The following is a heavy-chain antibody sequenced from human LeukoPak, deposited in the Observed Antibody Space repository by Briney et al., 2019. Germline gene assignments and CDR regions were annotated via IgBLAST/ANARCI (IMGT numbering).Heavy chain of an antibody. Sequence: ASVKVSCKASGYTFTSYGISWVRQAPGQGLEWMGWISAYNGNTNYAQKLQGRVTMTTDTSTSTAYMELRSLRSDDTAVYYCARERSWIQLWSNWFDPWGQGTLVTVSS. V-gene: IGHV1-18*01. D-gene: IGHD5-18*01. J-gene: IGHJ5*02. CDR1: GYTFTSYG. CDR2: ISAYNGNT. CDR3: ARERSWIQLWSNWFDP.